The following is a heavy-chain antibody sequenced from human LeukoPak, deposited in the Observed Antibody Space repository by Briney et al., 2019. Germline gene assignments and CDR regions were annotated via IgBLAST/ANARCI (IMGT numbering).Heavy chain of an antibody. CDR2: INSDGSST. J-gene: IGHJ4*02. Sequence: GGSLRLSCAASGFTFSSYWMHWDRQAPGKGLVWVSRINSDGSSTYYADSVKGRFTISRDNSKNTLYLQMNSLRAEDTAVYYCAKGGYYDFWSGYSIHNYWGQGTLVTVSS. D-gene: IGHD3-3*01. CDR3: AKGGYYDFWSGYSIHNY. V-gene: IGHV3-74*01. CDR1: GFTFSSYW.